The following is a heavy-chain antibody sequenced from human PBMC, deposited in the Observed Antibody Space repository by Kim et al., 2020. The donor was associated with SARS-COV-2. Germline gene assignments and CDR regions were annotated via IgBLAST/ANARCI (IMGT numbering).Heavy chain of an antibody. J-gene: IGHJ4*02. Sequence: GGSLRLSCAASGFTFSSYSMNWVRQAPGKGLEWVSSISSSSSYIYYADSVKGRFTISRDNAKNSLYLQMNSLRAEDTAVYYCARLLSDWLLSCGDYWGQGTLVTVSS. CDR1: GFTFSSYS. CDR2: ISSSSSYI. D-gene: IGHD3-9*01. CDR3: ARLLSDWLLSCGDY. V-gene: IGHV3-21*01.